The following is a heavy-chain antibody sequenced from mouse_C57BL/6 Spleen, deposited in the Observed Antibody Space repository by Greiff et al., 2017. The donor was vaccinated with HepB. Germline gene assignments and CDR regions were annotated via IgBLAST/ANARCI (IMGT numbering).Heavy chain of an antibody. CDR3: ARSYVYAMDY. V-gene: IGHV1-69*01. CDR2: IDPSDSYT. Sequence: QVQLQQPGAELVMPGASVKLSCKASGYTFTSYWMHWVKQRLGQGLEWIGEIDPSDSYTNYNQKFKGKSTLTVDKSSSTAYMQLSSLTSEDSAVYYCARSYVYAMDYWGQGTSVTVSS. J-gene: IGHJ4*01. CDR1: GYTFTSYW. D-gene: IGHD1-1*01.